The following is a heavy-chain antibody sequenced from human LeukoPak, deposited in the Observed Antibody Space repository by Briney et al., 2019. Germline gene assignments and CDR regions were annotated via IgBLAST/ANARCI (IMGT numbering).Heavy chain of an antibody. CDR2: IYPGDSDT. J-gene: IGHJ4*02. CDR3: ARQRPEEMATRWGFDY. V-gene: IGHV5-51*01. Sequence: GESLKISCKGSGYSFTSYWIGWVRQMPGKGLEWMGIIYPGDSDTRYSPSFQGQVTISADKSISTAYLQWSSLKASDTAMYYCARQRPEEMATRWGFDYWGQGTLVTVSP. D-gene: IGHD5-24*01. CDR1: GYSFTSYW.